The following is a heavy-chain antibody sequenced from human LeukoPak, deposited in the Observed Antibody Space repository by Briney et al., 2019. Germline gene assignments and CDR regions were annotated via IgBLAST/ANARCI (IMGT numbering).Heavy chain of an antibody. J-gene: IGHJ4*02. CDR3: ARVFREWEGRYYFDY. CDR1: GGSISSYY. Sequence: SETLSPTCTVSGGSISSYYWSWTRQPPGKGLEWIGYIYYSGSTNYNPSLKSRVTISVDTSKNQFSLKLSSVTAADTAVYYCARVFREWEGRYYFDYWGQGTLVTVSS. CDR2: IYYSGST. V-gene: IGHV4-59*12. D-gene: IGHD1-26*01.